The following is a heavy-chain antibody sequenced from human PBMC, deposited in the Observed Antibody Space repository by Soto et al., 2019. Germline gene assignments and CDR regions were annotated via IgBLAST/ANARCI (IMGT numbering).Heavy chain of an antibody. CDR3: AKAAKRIAAPPYFDY. CDR2: ISYDGSNK. J-gene: IGHJ4*02. D-gene: IGHD6-6*01. V-gene: IGHV3-30*18. CDR1: GFTFSSYG. Sequence: GGSLRLSCAASGFTFSSYGMHWVRQAPGKGLEWVAVISYDGSNKYYADSVKGRFTISRDNSKNTLYLQMNSLKAEDTAVYYCAKAAKRIAAPPYFDYWGQGTLVTVSS.